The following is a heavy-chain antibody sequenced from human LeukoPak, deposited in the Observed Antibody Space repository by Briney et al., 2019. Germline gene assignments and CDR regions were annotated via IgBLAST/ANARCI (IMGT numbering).Heavy chain of an antibody. CDR1: GFTFSSYG. Sequence: GGSLRLSCAASGFTFSSYGMHWVRQAPGKGLEWVAVISYDGSNKYYVDSVKGRFTISRDNAKNSLFLQMNSLRDEDTATYYCVRDLVWDTGRVDYWGQGTLVTVSS. J-gene: IGHJ4*02. CDR2: ISYDGSNK. CDR3: VRDLVWDTGRVDY. D-gene: IGHD3/OR15-3a*01. V-gene: IGHV3-30*03.